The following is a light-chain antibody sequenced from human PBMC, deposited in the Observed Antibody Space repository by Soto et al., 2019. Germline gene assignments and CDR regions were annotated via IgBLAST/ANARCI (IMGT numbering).Light chain of an antibody. J-gene: IGLJ3*02. CDR1: SSNIGAGYP. Sequence: QSVLTQPPSVSGAPGQSVTISCTGSSSNIGAGYPVHWYQRLPGTAPKLLVSTNRPSGVPDRFSGSKSGNTASLTISGLQAEDEADYYCCSYAGSYTVFGGGTKLTVL. V-gene: IGLV1-40*01. CDR3: CSYAGSYTV. CDR2: T.